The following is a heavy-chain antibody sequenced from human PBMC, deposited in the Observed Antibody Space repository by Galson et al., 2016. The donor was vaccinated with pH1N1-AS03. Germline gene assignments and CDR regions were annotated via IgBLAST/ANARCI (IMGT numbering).Heavy chain of an antibody. D-gene: IGHD6-19*01. CDR2: ISYTGTKM. V-gene: IGHV3-11*01. J-gene: IGHJ4*02. CDR3: ATASTDLGYTSGWPGVFDH. Sequence: SLRLSCAASGFASSDYYMSWVRQAPGKGLEWVAYISYTGTKMYYAESVKGRFTISRDSAKNSLYLQMNSLRAEDTAVYYCATASTDLGYTSGWPGVFDHWGQGTLVTVSS. CDR1: GFASSDYY.